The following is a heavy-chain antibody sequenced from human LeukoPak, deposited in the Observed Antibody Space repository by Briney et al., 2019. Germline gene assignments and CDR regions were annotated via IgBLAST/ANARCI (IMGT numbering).Heavy chain of an antibody. CDR3: AKFSRRVATLWEYYDC. Sequence: GGSLRLSCAPSGFAFQTYALSWVRQAPGKGLEWVSTISGGGGHTYHADSVKGRFTISRDNSRDTLYLQMNSLRAEDTAVYYCAKFSRRVATLWEYYDCWGQGTLVTVSS. J-gene: IGHJ4*02. V-gene: IGHV3-23*01. CDR2: ISGGGGHT. CDR1: GFAFQTYA. D-gene: IGHD5-12*01.